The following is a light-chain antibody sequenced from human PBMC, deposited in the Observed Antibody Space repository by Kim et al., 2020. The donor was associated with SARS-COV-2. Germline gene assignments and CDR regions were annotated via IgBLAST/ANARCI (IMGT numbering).Light chain of an antibody. V-gene: IGLV1-51*01. J-gene: IGLJ1*01. CDR2: DNN. CDR1: SSNIVNNY. CDR3: GTWDDRLNSYV. Sequence: GQKDTISCSGSSSNIVNNYVSWYQQLPGTAPNLLIYDNNNRPSGLPDRFSGSKSGATATLGITGLQTGDEADYHCGTWDDRLNSYVFGAGTKVTVL.